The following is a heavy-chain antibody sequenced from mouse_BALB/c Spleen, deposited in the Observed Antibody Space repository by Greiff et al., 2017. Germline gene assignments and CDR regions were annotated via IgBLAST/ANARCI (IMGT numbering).Heavy chain of an antibody. CDR3: ASRRLRRESDYFDY. V-gene: IGHV1-7*01. J-gene: IGHJ2*01. CDR2: INPSTGYT. CDR1: GYTFPSYW. Sequence: QVQLKESGAELAKPGASVQMSCKASGYTFPSYWMHWVKQRPGQGLEWIGYINPSTGYTESNQKFKDKATLTADKSSSTAYMQLSSLTSEDSAVYYCASRRLRRESDYFDYRGQGTTLTVSS. D-gene: IGHD2-4*01.